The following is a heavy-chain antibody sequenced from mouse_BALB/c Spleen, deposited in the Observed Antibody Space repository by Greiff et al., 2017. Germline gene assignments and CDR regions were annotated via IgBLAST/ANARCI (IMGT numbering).Heavy chain of an antibody. CDR3: ARSGMITTRAWFAY. D-gene: IGHD2-4*01. V-gene: IGHV1-54*01. J-gene: IGHJ3*01. CDR1: GYAFTNYL. Sequence: QVQLKESGAELVRPGTSVKVSCKASGYAFTNYLIEWVKQRPGQGLEWIGVINPGSGGTNYNEKFKGKATLTADKSSSTAYMQLSSLTSDDSAVYFCARSGMITTRAWFAYWGQGTLVTVSA. CDR2: INPGSGGT.